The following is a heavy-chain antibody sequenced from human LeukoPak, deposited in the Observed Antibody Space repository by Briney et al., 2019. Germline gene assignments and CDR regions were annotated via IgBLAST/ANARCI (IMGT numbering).Heavy chain of an antibody. Sequence: PSETLSLTCTVSGGSISSGGYYWSWVRQHPGRGLEWVGYICYSGSTYYNPSLKSRVTLSVDTSKNQFSLKLSSLTSADTAVYYCARGVAYCSSTSCYPSFFYYYYYYMDVWGKGTTVTVSS. D-gene: IGHD2-2*01. CDR2: ICYSGST. CDR1: GGSISSGGYY. CDR3: ARGVAYCSSTSCYPSFFYYYYYYMDV. V-gene: IGHV4-31*03. J-gene: IGHJ6*03.